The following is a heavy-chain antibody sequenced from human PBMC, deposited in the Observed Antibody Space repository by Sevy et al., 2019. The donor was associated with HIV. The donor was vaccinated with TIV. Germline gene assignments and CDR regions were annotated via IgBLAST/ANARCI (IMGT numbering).Heavy chain of an antibody. J-gene: IGHJ4*02. V-gene: IGHV3-7*01. CDR2: MKEDGSEK. CDR3: VREGLGGFSYSLDC. CDR1: GFTFSSYW. Sequence: GESLKISCAASGFTFSSYWMSLVRQAPGKGLEWVATMKEDGSEKYYVDSVKGRFTISRDNAKNSLNVQMNSLRAEDTAVYYCVREGLGGFSYSLDCWGQGTLVTVSS. D-gene: IGHD5-18*01.